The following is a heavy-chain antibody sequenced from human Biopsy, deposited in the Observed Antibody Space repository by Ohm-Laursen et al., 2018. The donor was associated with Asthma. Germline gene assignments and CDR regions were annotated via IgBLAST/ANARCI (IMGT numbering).Heavy chain of an antibody. CDR3: ARIPRRSGSYFVDY. CDR1: GDSIISGGCC. CDR2: IHHSGTS. J-gene: IGHJ4*02. Sequence: SQTLSLTCTVSGDSIISGGCCWNWIRQHPGKGLEWIGYIHHSGTSYFNPSLKSRVSFSRDTSKNQLSLRLSSVTAADTAMYYCARIPRRSGSYFVDYWGQGTLVTVSS. V-gene: IGHV4-31*03. D-gene: IGHD3-22*01.